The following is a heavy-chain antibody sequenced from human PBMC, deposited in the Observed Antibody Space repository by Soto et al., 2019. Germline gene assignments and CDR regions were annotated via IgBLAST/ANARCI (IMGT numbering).Heavy chain of an antibody. CDR2: IYYSGST. CDR1: GGSVSSGSYY. J-gene: IGHJ3*02. D-gene: IGHD3-3*01. Sequence: SETLSLTCTVSGGSVSSGSYYWSWIRQPPGKGLEWIGYIYYSGSTNYNPSLKSRVTISVDTSKNQFSLKLSSVTAADTAVYYCARDLRYYDFWSGYSVHDAFDIWGQGTMVTVSS. V-gene: IGHV4-61*01. CDR3: ARDLRYYDFWSGYSVHDAFDI.